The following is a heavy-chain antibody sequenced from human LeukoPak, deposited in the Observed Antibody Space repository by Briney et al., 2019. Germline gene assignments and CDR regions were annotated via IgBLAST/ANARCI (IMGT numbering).Heavy chain of an antibody. CDR3: AKALRGSSWSIFDY. CDR1: GFTFSSYA. Sequence: PGGSLRLSCAASGFTFSSYAMSWVRQAPGKGLEWVSGISGSGGSTYYADSGKGRFTIFRDNSKNTLYLHMNSLRAADTAVYYCAKALRGSSWSIFDYWGQGTLVTASS. V-gene: IGHV3-23*01. D-gene: IGHD6-13*01. J-gene: IGHJ4*02. CDR2: ISGSGGST.